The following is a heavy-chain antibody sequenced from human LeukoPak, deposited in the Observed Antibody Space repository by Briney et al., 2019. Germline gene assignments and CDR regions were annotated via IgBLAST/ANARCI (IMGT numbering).Heavy chain of an antibody. D-gene: IGHD7-27*01. CDR1: GYTFTGYY. V-gene: IGHV1-2*06. CDR2: INPNSGGT. CDR3: ARSRGNWGFFDY. Sequence: GASVKVSCKASGYTFTGYYMHRVRQAPGQGLEWMGRINPNSGGTNYAQKFQGRVTMTRDTSISTAYMELSRLRSDDTAVYYCARSRGNWGFFDYWGQGTLVTVSS. J-gene: IGHJ4*02.